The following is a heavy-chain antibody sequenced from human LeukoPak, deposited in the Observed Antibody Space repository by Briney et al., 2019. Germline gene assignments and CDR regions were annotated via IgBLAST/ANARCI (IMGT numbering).Heavy chain of an antibody. CDR1: GYTFTSYG. V-gene: IGHV1-18*01. CDR3: AREMGSRWELPSGLDY. CDR2: ISAYNGNT. J-gene: IGHJ4*02. D-gene: IGHD1-26*01. Sequence: ASVKVSCKASGYTFTSYGISWVRQAPGQGLEWMGWISAYNGNTNSAQKLQGRVTMTTDTSTSTAYIELRSLRSDDTAVYYCAREMGSRWELPSGLDYWGQGTLVTVSS.